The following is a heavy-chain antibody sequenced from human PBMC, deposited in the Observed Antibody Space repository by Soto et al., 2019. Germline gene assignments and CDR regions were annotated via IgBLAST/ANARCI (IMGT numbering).Heavy chain of an antibody. CDR3: ARVHVMVVAGSTFDY. CDR2: IYYSGNT. Sequence: PSETLSLTCSVSGASISSDNYYWGWIRQTPGKGLEWIGSIYYSGNTYYNPSLKSRLTISVDTSKSQFSLTLSSVTAADTAVYYCARVHVMVVAGSTFDYWGQGTLVTVSS. D-gene: IGHD6-19*01. V-gene: IGHV4-39*01. J-gene: IGHJ4*02. CDR1: GASISSDNYY.